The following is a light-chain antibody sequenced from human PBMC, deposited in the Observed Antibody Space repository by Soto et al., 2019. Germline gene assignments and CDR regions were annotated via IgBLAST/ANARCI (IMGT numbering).Light chain of an antibody. V-gene: IGKV3-20*01. Sequence: IVLTQSPGTLSLSLGERATLSCRASQRISSTYLAWYQQKPGRAPRLLIYGASRRATGIPDRFSGSGSGTDFTLTISRLEPEDFAVYYCHQYDIPPQTFGRGTRVEI. J-gene: IGKJ1*01. CDR2: GAS. CDR1: QRISSTY. CDR3: HQYDIPPQT.